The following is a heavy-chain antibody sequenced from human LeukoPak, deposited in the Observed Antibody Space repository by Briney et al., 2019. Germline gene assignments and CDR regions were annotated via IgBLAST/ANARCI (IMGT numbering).Heavy chain of an antibody. D-gene: IGHD3-10*02. CDR3: ARHVGGDWSTVISPYAMDV. J-gene: IGHJ6*02. Sequence: QPEGSLRLSCAASGFTFSSYGMHWVRQAPGKGLEWVAVISYDGSNKYYADCVEGRFTISRDNSKNTLYLQMNSLIAEDTAVYYCARHVGGDWSTVISPYAMDVWGQGTTVTVSS. V-gene: IGHV3-30*03. CDR2: ISYDGSNK. CDR1: GFTFSSYG.